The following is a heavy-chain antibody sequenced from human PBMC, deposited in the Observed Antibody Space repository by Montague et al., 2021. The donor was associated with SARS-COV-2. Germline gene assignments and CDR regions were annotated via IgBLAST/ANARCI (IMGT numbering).Heavy chain of an antibody. V-gene: IGHV4-38-2*02. CDR3: VRVLDSRVRDY. D-gene: IGHD3/OR15-3a*01. CDR1: GYSISSGYY. J-gene: IGHJ4*02. CDR2: ISYIGKT. Sequence: SETLSLTCSVSGYSISSGYYWGWIRQPPGKGLEWVGCISYIGKTYYSPSLKSRLTISLDSSKNQFPLQARSVTAADTAVYYCVRVLDSRVRDYWGQGTLVTVSS.